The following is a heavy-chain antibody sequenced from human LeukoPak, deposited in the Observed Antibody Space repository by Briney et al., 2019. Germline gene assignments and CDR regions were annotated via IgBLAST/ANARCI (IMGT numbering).Heavy chain of an antibody. CDR3: ARESVSGYSYDAYIDY. CDR2: IKQDGSEK. Sequence: GGSLRLSCAASGFTFSSYWMSWVRQAPGKGLEWVANIKQDGSEKYYVDSVKGRFTISRDNAKNSLYLQMNSLRAEDTAVYYCARESVSGYSYDAYIDYWGQGTLVTVSS. D-gene: IGHD5-18*01. V-gene: IGHV3-7*01. CDR1: GFTFSSYW. J-gene: IGHJ4*02.